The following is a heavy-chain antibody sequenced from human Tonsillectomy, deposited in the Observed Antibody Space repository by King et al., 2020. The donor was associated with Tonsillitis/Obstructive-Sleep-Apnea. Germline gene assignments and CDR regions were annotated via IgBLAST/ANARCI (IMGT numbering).Heavy chain of an antibody. J-gene: IGHJ4*02. V-gene: IGHV3-30*18. D-gene: IGHD2-15*01. CDR2: ISYDGSNK. CDR3: AKDGRRYCSGGSCSGSFDY. CDR1: GFTFSSYG. Sequence: VQLVESGGGVVQPGRSLRLSCAASGFTFSSYGMHWVRQAPGKGLEWVAVISYDGSNKYYADSVKGRFTISRDNSKNTLYLQMNSRRAEDTAVYYCAKDGRRYCSGGSCSGSFDYWGQGTLVTVSS.